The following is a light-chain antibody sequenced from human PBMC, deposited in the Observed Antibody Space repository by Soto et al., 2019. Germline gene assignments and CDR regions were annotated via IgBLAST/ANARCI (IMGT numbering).Light chain of an antibody. J-gene: IGKJ1*01. CDR1: QSISSW. Sequence: DIQMTQSPSTLSASVGDRVTITCRATQSISSWLAWYQQKPGKAPKLLIYKASSLESGVPSRFSGSGSGTEFTLTISNLQPDDFATYYCQQYNSSPTFGQGTKVEIK. V-gene: IGKV1-5*03. CDR3: QQYNSSPT. CDR2: KAS.